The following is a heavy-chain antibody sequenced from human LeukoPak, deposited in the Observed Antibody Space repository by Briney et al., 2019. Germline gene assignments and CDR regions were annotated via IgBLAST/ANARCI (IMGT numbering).Heavy chain of an antibody. Sequence: DSVKVSCKASGYTFTSYYMHWVRQAPGQGLEWMGIINPSGGSTSYAQKFQGRVTMTRDTSTSTVYMELSSLRSEDTAVYYCARELYYYDPQPPAGDYYYGMDVWGQGTTVTVSS. J-gene: IGHJ6*02. CDR2: INPSGGST. D-gene: IGHD3-22*01. CDR3: ARELYYYDPQPPAGDYYYGMDV. V-gene: IGHV1-46*01. CDR1: GYTFTSYY.